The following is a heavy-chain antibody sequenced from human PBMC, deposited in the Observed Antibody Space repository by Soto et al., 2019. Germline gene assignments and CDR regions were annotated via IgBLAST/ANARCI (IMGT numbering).Heavy chain of an antibody. V-gene: IGHV1-8*02. CDR1: GYTFTSSD. Sequence: VASVKVSCKASGYTFTSSDINWVRQATGQGLEWMGWMNPNSGNTGYAQKFQGRVTMTRNTSISTAYMHLSSLRSEDTAVYYCASPGEVATSSWYNYPMDVWGRGTTVTVSS. CDR3: ASPGEVATSSWYNYPMDV. D-gene: IGHD5-12*01. J-gene: IGHJ6*02. CDR2: MNPNSGNT.